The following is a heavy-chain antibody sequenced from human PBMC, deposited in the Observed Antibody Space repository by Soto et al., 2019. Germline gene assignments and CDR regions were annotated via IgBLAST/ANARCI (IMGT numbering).Heavy chain of an antibody. J-gene: IGHJ3*02. Sequence: QVQLQESGPGLVKPSETLSLTCTVSGGSISSYYWSWIRQPPGKGLEWIGYIYYSGSTNYNPSLKSRVTISVDTSKNQFSLKLSSVTAADTAVYYCARHQADYGDYHDAFDIWGQGTMVTVSS. CDR1: GGSISSYY. CDR2: IYYSGST. V-gene: IGHV4-59*08. D-gene: IGHD4-17*01. CDR3: ARHQADYGDYHDAFDI.